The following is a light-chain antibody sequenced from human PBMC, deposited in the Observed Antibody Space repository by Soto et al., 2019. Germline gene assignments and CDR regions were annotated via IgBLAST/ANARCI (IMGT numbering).Light chain of an antibody. CDR3: SSYTTSSTVV. Sequence: QSALTQPASVSGSPGQSITISCTGTSSDVGAHNFVSWYHQHPGKVPKLMIFDVRHRPSGVSTRFSGSKSGNTASLTISGLQAEDEADYFCSSYTTSSTVVFGTGTKVTVL. J-gene: IGLJ1*01. V-gene: IGLV2-14*01. CDR1: SSDVGAHNF. CDR2: DVR.